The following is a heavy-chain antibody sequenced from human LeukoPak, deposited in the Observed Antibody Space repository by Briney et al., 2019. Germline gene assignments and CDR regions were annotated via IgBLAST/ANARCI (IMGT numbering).Heavy chain of an antibody. CDR3: ARVEYSSSPPFDY. Sequence: GGSLRLSCAASGFTFSSYAMSWVRQAPGKGLEWVSAIRGSGGSTYYGDSVKGRFTISRDNSKTTLYLQMNSLRAEDTAVYYCARVEYSSSPPFDYWGQGTLVTVSS. D-gene: IGHD6-6*01. V-gene: IGHV3-23*01. CDR2: IRGSGGST. J-gene: IGHJ4*02. CDR1: GFTFSSYA.